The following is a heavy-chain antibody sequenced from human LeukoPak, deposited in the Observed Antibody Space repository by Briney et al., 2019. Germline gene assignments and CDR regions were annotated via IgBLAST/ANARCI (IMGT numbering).Heavy chain of an antibody. Sequence: GGSLRLSCAASGFTFSNYGMHWVRQAPGKGLEWVAFIRYGGSNKHYADSVKGRFTISRDNSKNTLYLQMNSLRAEDTAVYYCAKKWDYPEDWGQGTLVTVSS. V-gene: IGHV3-30*02. D-gene: IGHD1-26*01. J-gene: IGHJ4*02. CDR1: GFTFSNYG. CDR3: AKKWDYPED. CDR2: IRYGGSNK.